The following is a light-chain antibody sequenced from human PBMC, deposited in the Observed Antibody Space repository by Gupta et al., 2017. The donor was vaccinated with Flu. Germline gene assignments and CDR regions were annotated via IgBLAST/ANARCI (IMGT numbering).Light chain of an antibody. Sequence: TATITCGGDSIGGKDVHWFQQKPGQAPVLVIYRDSSRPSGIPERFSGSNSGNTATLTISRAQAGDEADYYCQVWDSFGTGTKVTVL. J-gene: IGLJ1*01. V-gene: IGLV3-9*01. CDR2: RDS. CDR3: QVWDS. CDR1: SIGGKD.